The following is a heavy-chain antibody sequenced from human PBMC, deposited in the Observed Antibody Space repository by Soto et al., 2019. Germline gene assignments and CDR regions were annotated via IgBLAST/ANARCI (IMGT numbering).Heavy chain of an antibody. CDR1: GGSFSGYY. D-gene: IGHD1-1*01. Sequence: SETLSLTCAVYGGSFSGYYWSWIRQPPGKGLEWIGEINHSGSTNYNPSLKSRVTISVDTSKNQFSLKLSSVTAADTAVYYCAREERGGYYYMDVWGKGTTVTVSS. CDR3: AREERGGYYYMDV. CDR2: INHSGST. J-gene: IGHJ6*03. V-gene: IGHV4-34*01.